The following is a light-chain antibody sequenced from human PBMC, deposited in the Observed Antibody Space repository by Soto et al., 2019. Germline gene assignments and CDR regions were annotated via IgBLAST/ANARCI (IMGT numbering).Light chain of an antibody. V-gene: IGKV1-39*01. Sequence: DIQMTQSPSSMSASVGDRVTITCRASQSIRNFLNWYQHKPGKAPELLIHSASTLETGVPSRFSRSGSGTDLPLTISRLQPDDFATYYCQQSYSTPPITFGQGTRLEMK. J-gene: IGKJ5*01. CDR3: QQSYSTPPIT. CDR1: QSIRNF. CDR2: SAS.